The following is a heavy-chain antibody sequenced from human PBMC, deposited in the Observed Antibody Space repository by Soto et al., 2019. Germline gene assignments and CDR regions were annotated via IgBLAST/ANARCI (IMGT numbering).Heavy chain of an antibody. V-gene: IGHV1-18*04. CDR3: ARSHDYVWGSYRYNDY. CDR2: ISAYNGNT. Sequence: GASVKVSCKASGYTFTSYGISWVRQAPGQGLEWMGWISAYNGNTNYAQKLQGRVTMTTDTSTSTAYMELRSLRPDDTAVYYCARSHDYVWGSYRYNDYWGQGTLVTVSS. D-gene: IGHD3-16*02. CDR1: GYTFTSYG. J-gene: IGHJ4*02.